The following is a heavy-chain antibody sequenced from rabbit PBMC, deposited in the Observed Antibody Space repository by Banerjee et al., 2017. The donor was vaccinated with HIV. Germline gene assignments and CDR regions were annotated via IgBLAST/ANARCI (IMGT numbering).Heavy chain of an antibody. V-gene: IGHV1S40*01. CDR2: INGGSDNT. CDR3: ARYAGDGGDGWGWDL. J-gene: IGHJ3*01. CDR1: GFSLSNNYL. Sequence: QSLQESGGGLFQPGGSLALTCKASGFSLSNNYLMSWVRQAPGKGLEWIAWINGGSDNTAYASWAKGRFTISKTSTTTVTLQLNSLTVADTATYFCARYAGDGGDGWGWDLWGQGTLVTVS. D-gene: IGHD4-2*01.